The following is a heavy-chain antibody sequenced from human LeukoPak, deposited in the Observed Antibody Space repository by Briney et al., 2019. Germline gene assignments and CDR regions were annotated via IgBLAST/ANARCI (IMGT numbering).Heavy chain of an antibody. J-gene: IGHJ4*02. D-gene: IGHD3-10*02. CDR1: GGSFSGYY. Sequence: PSETLSLTCAVYGGSFSGYYWSWIRQPPGKGLEWIGEINHSGSTNYNPSLKSRVTISVDTSKNHFSPKLSSVTAADTAVYFCATLLSSSYYFDYWGQGTLVTVSS. CDR3: ATLLSSSYYFDY. CDR2: INHSGST. V-gene: IGHV4-34*01.